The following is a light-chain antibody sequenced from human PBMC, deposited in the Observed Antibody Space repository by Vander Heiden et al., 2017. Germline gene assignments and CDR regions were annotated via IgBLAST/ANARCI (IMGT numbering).Light chain of an antibody. V-gene: IGLV1-47*01. CDR3: AAWDDSLSGRLV. CDR1: SSNIGSNY. CDR2: RNN. J-gene: IGLJ2*01. Sequence: QSVPTQPPSASGTPGQRVTISCSGSSSNIGSNYVYWYQQLAGTAPKLLIYRNNQRPSGVPDRISGSKSGTSASLAISGIRAEDEADYYCAAWDDSLSGRLVFGGGTKLTVL.